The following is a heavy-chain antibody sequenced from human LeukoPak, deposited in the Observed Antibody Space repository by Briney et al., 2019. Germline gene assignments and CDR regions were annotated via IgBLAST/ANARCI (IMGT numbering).Heavy chain of an antibody. J-gene: IGHJ4*02. V-gene: IGHV3-30*04. Sequence: GGSLRLSCAASGFTFSSYAMHWVRQAPGKGLEWVAVISYDGSNKYYADSVKGRFTISRDNSKNTLYLQMNSLRAEGTAVYYCARDLIGLRSDMADYWGQGTLVTVSS. CDR3: ARDLIGLRSDMADY. D-gene: IGHD3-16*01. CDR2: ISYDGSNK. CDR1: GFTFSSYA.